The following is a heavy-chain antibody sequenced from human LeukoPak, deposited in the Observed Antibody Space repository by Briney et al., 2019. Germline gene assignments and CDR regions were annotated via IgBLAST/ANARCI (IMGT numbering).Heavy chain of an antibody. CDR2: IWYDGSNE. J-gene: IGHJ4*02. V-gene: IGHV3-33*01. CDR1: GFTFSSYG. Sequence: GGSLRLSCAASGFTFSSYGMHWVRQAPGKGLEWVAVIWYDGSNENSADSVKGRFTISRDNPKNTLYLQMNSLRDEDTAVYYCARATSYGSGLTRNFDYWGQGTLVTVSS. D-gene: IGHD3-10*01. CDR3: ARATSYGSGLTRNFDY.